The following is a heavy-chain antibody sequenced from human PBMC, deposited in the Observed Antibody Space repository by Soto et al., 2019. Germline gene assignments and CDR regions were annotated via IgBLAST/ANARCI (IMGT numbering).Heavy chain of an antibody. CDR1: GFSLSTSGVG. V-gene: IGHV2-5*01. CDR2: IYWNDDK. CDR3: AHSSSSWYGEYFQH. J-gene: IGHJ1*01. Sequence: LTCTFSGFSLSTSGVGVGWIRQPPGKALEWLALIYWNDDKRYSPSLKSRLTITKDTSKNQVVLTMTNMDPVDTATYYCAHSSSSWYGEYFQHWGQGTLVTVSS. D-gene: IGHD6-13*01.